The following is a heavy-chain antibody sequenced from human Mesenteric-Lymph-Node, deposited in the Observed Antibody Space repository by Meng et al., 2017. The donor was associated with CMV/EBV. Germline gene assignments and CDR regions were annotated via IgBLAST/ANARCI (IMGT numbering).Heavy chain of an antibody. CDR1: GFSFINAW. Sequence: RGSLRLSCAASGFSFINAWMSWVRQAPGKGLEWVGRIKSKTDGGTIDYAAPVKGRFTIPRDDSKSTLYLKMNSLKIEDTAVYVCTTYRNWDNYFDYWGQGTMVTVSS. D-gene: IGHD1/OR15-1a*01. J-gene: IGHJ4*02. V-gene: IGHV3-15*01. CDR3: TTYRNWDNYFDY. CDR2: IKSKTDGGTI.